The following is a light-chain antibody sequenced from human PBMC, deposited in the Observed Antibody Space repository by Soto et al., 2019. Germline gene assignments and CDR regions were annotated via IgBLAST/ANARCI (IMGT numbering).Light chain of an antibody. CDR1: QSIDNK. J-gene: IGKJ3*01. CDR2: GAS. Sequence: IVMTQSPATLSVSPGERATLSCRASQSIDNKLAWYQQRPGQAPRLLIYGASTRVTGIPARFSGSGSGTEFTLTISGLQSEDFAPYYCQETSSGPPFTFGPGTKVDIK. V-gene: IGKV3-15*01. CDR3: QETSSGPPFT.